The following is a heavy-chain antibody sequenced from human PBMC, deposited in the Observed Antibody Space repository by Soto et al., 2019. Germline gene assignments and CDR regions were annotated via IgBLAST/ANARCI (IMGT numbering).Heavy chain of an antibody. D-gene: IGHD2-2*01. V-gene: IGHV5-10-1*01. CDR3: ARRGWVPAAANYYYGLDV. Sequence: PGESLKISFKGSGYSFTSYWIAWVRQMPGKGLEWMGRIDPSDSYTNYSPSFQGHVTISADKSISTAYLQWSSLKASDTAMYYCARRGWVPAAANYYYGLDVWGQGTSVTVSS. CDR2: IDPSDSYT. J-gene: IGHJ6*02. CDR1: GYSFTSYW.